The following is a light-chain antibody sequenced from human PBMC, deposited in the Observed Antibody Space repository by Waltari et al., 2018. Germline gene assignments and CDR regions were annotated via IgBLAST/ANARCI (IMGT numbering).Light chain of an antibody. J-gene: IGKJ4*01. CDR1: QSVTSSS. CDR2: GTS. Sequence: EIVLTQSPGTLSFSPGERATLSCRASQSVTSSSLTWYQQKLGQAPRLLIYGTSSRATGIPDRFSGSGSGTDFTLTISRLEPEDFAVYYCQQYDGEVVTFGGGTKVEI. V-gene: IGKV3-20*01. CDR3: QQYDGEVVT.